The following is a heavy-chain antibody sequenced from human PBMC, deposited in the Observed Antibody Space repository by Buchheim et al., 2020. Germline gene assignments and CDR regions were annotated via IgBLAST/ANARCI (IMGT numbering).Heavy chain of an antibody. V-gene: IGHV1-69*06. CDR1: GGTFSSYA. Sequence: QVQLVQSGAEVKKPGSSVKVSCKASGGTFSSYAISRVRQAPGQGLEWMGGIIPIFGTANYAQKFQGRVTITADKSTSTAYMELSSLRSEDTAVYYCASNSKYYYDSSGYYGFCDYWGQGTL. D-gene: IGHD3-22*01. CDR3: ASNSKYYYDSSGYYGFCDY. CDR2: IIPIFGTA. J-gene: IGHJ4*02.